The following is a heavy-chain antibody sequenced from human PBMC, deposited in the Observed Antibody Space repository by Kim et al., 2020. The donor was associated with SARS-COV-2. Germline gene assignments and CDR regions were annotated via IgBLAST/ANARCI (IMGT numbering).Heavy chain of an antibody. D-gene: IGHD3-3*01. CDR2: INHSGST. CDR1: GGSFSGYY. J-gene: IGHJ3*02. CDR3: ARAKLLEWLLSDAFDI. V-gene: IGHV4-34*01. Sequence: SETLSLTCAVYGGSFSGYYWSWIRQPPGKGLEWIGEINHSGSTNYNPSLKSRVTISVDTSKNQFSLKLSSVTAADTAVYYCARAKLLEWLLSDAFDIWGQGTMVTVSS.